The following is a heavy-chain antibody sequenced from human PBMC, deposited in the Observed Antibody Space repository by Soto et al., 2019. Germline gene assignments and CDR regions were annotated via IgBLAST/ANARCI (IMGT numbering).Heavy chain of an antibody. D-gene: IGHD3-16*01. J-gene: IGHJ3*02. CDR3: ARGFGAFDI. CDR2: INHSGST. V-gene: IGHV4-34*01. Sequence: PSDTLSLTCAVYGGSFSVYYWSWIRQPPGKGLEWIGEINHSGSTNYNPSLKSRVTISVDTSKNQFSLKLSSVTAADTAVYYCARGFGAFDIWGQGTMVTVSS. CDR1: GGSFSVYY.